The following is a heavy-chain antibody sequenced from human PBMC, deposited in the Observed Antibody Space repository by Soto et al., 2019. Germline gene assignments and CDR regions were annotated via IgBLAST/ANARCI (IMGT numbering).Heavy chain of an antibody. D-gene: IGHD6-19*01. CDR2: ISSSSSYI. V-gene: IGHV3-21*01. Sequence: PGGSLRLSCAASGFTFSSYSMNWVRQAPGKGLEWVSSISSSSSYIYYADSVKGRFTISRDNAKNSLYLQMNSLRAEDTAVYYCARDPPSPYSSGNDAFDIWGQGTMVTVSS. CDR3: ARDPPSPYSSGNDAFDI. CDR1: GFTFSSYS. J-gene: IGHJ3*02.